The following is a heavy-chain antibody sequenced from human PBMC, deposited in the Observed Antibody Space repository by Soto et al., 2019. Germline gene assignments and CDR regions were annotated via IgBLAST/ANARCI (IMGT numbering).Heavy chain of an antibody. Sequence: QVQLVQSGGGVVQPGRSLRLSCAASGFIFNRYGMHWVRQAPGKGLEWVAVILYDGTKKYYADSVKGRFTISRDNSNNTLYLQMNSLRVEDTAVYYCGRLLWYDNMDVWGQGTTVIVSS. V-gene: IGHV3-30*03. CDR3: GRLLWYDNMDV. CDR2: ILYDGTKK. J-gene: IGHJ6*02. D-gene: IGHD3-10*01. CDR1: GFIFNRYG.